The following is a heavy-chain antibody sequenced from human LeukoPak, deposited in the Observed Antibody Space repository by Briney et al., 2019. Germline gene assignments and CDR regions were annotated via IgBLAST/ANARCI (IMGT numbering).Heavy chain of an antibody. D-gene: IGHD1-26*01. CDR3: ARSMYSGSYGAFDI. J-gene: IGHJ3*02. V-gene: IGHV3-7*01. Sequence: GGSLRLSCAASGFTFSSYWMSWVRQAPGKGLEWVANIKQDGSEKYYVDSVKGRFTISRDNAKNSLYLQMNSLRAEDTAVYYCARSMYSGSYGAFDIWGRGTMVTVSS. CDR2: IKQDGSEK. CDR1: GFTFSSYW.